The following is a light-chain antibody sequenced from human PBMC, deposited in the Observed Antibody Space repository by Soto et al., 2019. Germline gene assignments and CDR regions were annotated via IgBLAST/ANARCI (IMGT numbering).Light chain of an antibody. V-gene: IGKV3-20*01. J-gene: IGKJ5*01. CDR2: GAS. CDR3: QQYGGSPRIT. Sequence: EIVLTQSPGTLSLSPGERATLSCRASERLSSVYVAWYQQRPGQPPRLIIYGASNRATGIPDRFSGSGSGTDFTLIINRLETEDVAIYYWQQYGGSPRITFGQGTRLEI. CDR1: ERLSSVY.